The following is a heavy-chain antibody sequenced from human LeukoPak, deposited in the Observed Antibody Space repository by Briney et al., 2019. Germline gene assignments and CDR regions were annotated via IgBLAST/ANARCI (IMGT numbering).Heavy chain of an antibody. J-gene: IGHJ4*02. CDR3: ARDSSRLLWFGELLYGTYYFDY. D-gene: IGHD3-10*01. Sequence: PGGSLRLSCAASGFTFDDYGMSWVRQAPGKGLEWVSGINWNGGSTGYADSVKGRFTISRDNAKNSLYLQMNSLRAEDTALYYCARDSSRLLWFGELLYGTYYFDYWGQGTLVTVSS. CDR2: INWNGGST. CDR1: GFTFDDYG. V-gene: IGHV3-20*04.